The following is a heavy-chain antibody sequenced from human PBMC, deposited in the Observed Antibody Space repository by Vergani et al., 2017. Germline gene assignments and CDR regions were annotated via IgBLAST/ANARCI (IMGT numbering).Heavy chain of an antibody. D-gene: IGHD3-9*01. J-gene: IGHJ5*01. CDR3: ARDVCVILTCSPSPWFDP. V-gene: IGHV7-4-1*02. CDR1: GYTFTSYA. CDR2: INTNTGNP. Sequence: QVQLVQSGSELKKPGASVTVSCKASGYTFTSYAMNWVRQAPGQGLEWMGWINTNTGNPTYAQGFTGRFVSSLDTTVSTAYLQISSLKAEDTAVYYCARDVCVILTCSPSPWFDPWGQGTLVSVSS.